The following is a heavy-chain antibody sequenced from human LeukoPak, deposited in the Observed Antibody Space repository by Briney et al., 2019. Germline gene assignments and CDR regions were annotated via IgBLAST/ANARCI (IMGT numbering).Heavy chain of an antibody. D-gene: IGHD5-18*01. Sequence: GGSLRLSCAASGFTFSSYAMHWVRQAPGKGLEWVAVISYDGSNKYYADSVKGRFTISRDKSKNTLYLQMNSLRAEDTAVFYCAKEGDTAMVTAFDYWGQGTLVTVSS. J-gene: IGHJ4*02. CDR2: ISYDGSNK. CDR1: GFTFSSYA. CDR3: AKEGDTAMVTAFDY. V-gene: IGHV3-30-3*01.